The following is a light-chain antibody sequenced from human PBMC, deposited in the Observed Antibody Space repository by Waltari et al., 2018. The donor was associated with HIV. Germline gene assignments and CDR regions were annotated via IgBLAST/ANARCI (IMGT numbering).Light chain of an antibody. CDR3: QQSGSSIT. Sequence: EIVLTQSLGTLPLSPGERAILSCSASQSVARIYLNWYQQKPGQAPRVLIYGASSRATGIPDRFSGSGSGTDFSLTISRLEPEDFAVYYCQQSGSSITFGQGTRLEIK. CDR1: QSVARIY. J-gene: IGKJ5*01. V-gene: IGKV3-20*01. CDR2: GAS.